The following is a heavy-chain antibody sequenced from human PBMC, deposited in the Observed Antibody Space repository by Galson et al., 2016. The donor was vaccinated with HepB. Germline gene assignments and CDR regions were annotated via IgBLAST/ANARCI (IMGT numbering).Heavy chain of an antibody. CDR2: ISWDGRST. J-gene: IGHJ6*02. D-gene: IGHD3-10*01. Sequence: SLRLSCAASGFTFDDYTMHWVRQAPGKGLEWVSLISWDGRSTYSADSVKGRFTISRDNSKNSLYLQMNSLRTEDTALYYCGKDWGSLWESSGKGMDVWGQGTTVTVS. CDR3: GKDWGSLWESSGKGMDV. CDR1: GFTFDDYT. V-gene: IGHV3-43*01.